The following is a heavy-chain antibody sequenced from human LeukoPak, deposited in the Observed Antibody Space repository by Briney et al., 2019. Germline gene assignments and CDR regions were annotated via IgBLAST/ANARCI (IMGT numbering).Heavy chain of an antibody. D-gene: IGHD6-13*01. CDR3: AGTAAGTRWFDH. Sequence: GGSLRLSCAASGFTVSSNYMSWVRQATGKGLEWVSVIYSGGSTYYADSVKGRFTISRDNSKNTLYLQMNSLRAEDTAVYYCAGTAAGTRWFDHWGQGTLVTVSS. J-gene: IGHJ5*02. CDR2: IYSGGST. CDR1: GFTVSSNY. V-gene: IGHV3-66*02.